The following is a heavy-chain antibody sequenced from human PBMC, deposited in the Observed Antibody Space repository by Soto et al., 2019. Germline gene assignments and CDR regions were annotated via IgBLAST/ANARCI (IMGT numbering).Heavy chain of an antibody. CDR3: AKPLSGPSLGWFDP. D-gene: IGHD3-9*01. CDR2: ISGSGGST. CDR1: GFTFSSYA. V-gene: IGHV3-23*01. Sequence: GGSLRLSCAASGFTFSSYAMSWVRQAPGKGLEWVSAISGSGGSTYYADSVKGRFTISRDNSKNTLYLQMNSLRAEDTAVYHCAKPLSGPSLGWFDPWGQGTLVTVSS. J-gene: IGHJ5*02.